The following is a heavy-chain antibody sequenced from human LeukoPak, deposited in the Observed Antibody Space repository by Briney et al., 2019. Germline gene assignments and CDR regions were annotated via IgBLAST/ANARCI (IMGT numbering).Heavy chain of an antibody. J-gene: IGHJ6*02. CDR2: VNSDESIT. CDR3: ARGHLPTPRSAMDV. CDR1: GFTFSSYW. V-gene: IGHV3-74*01. D-gene: IGHD3-3*02. Sequence: GGSLRLSCAASGFTFSSYWVHWVRQAPGKGLVWVLRVNSDESITTYADSVNGRFTISRDNAKNTLYLQMKSLRAEDTAVYYCARGHLPTPRSAMDVWGQGTTVTVS.